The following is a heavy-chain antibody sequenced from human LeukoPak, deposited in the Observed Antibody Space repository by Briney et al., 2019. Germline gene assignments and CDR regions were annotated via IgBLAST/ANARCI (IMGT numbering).Heavy chain of an antibody. V-gene: IGHV4-34*01. CDR3: ARGHPVVPAATAFDI. D-gene: IGHD2-2*01. CDR2: INHSGST. J-gene: IGHJ3*02. Sequence: SETLSLTCAVYGGSFSGYYWSWIRQPPGKGLEWIGEINHSGSTNYNPSLKSRVTISVDTSKNQFSLKLSSVTAADTAVYYCARGHPVVPAATAFDIWGQGTMVTVSS. CDR1: GGSFSGYY.